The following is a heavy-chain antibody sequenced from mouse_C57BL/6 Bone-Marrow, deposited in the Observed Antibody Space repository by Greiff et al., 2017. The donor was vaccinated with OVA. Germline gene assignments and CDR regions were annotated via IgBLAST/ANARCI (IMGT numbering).Heavy chain of an antibody. J-gene: IGHJ2*01. CDR1: GYTFTDYN. V-gene: IGHV1-18*01. CDR2: INPNNGGT. D-gene: IGHD1-1*01. CDR3: ARVITTVVDYFDY. Sequence: EVQLQESGPELVKPGASVKIPCKASGYTFTDYNMDWVKQSHGKSLEWIGDINPNNGGTIYNQKFKGKATLTVDKSSSTAYMELRSLTSEDTAVYYCARVITTVVDYFDYWGQGTTLTVSS.